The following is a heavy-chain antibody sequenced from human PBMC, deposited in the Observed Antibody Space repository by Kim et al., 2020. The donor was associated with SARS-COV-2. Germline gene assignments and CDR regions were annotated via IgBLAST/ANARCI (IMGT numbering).Heavy chain of an antibody. J-gene: IGHJ6*02. CDR2: ISSSSSYT. Sequence: GGSLRLSCAASGFTFSDYYMSWIRQAPGKGLEWVSYISSSSSYTNYADSVKGRFTISRDNAKNSLYLQMNSLRAEDTAVYYCARDRGAARLYYYYGMDVWGQGTTVTVSS. CDR3: ARDRGAARLYYYYGMDV. CDR1: GFTFSDYY. D-gene: IGHD6-6*01. V-gene: IGHV3-11*06.